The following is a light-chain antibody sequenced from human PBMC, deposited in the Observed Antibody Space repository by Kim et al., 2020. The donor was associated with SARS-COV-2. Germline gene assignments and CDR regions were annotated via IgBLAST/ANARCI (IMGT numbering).Light chain of an antibody. J-gene: IGLJ3*02. CDR1: SSNIGSNT. CDR2: TNN. V-gene: IGLV1-44*01. CDR3: ASWDVSLNGWV. Sequence: ELTQPPSASGTPGQRVTISCSGSSSNIGSNTVNWYQQLPGRAPKLLINTNNQGPSGVPDRFSGSKSGTSASLAISWLQSEDEADYYCASWDVSLNGWVFGGGTQPTVL.